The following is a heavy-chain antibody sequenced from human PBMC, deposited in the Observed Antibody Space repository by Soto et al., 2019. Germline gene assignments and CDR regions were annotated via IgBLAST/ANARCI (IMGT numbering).Heavy chain of an antibody. CDR2: ISGSGGST. D-gene: IGHD3-3*01. CDR3: AKIPITIFGVVIIPYYYYMDV. CDR1: GFTFSSYA. J-gene: IGHJ6*03. Sequence: EVQLLESGGGLVQPGGSLRLSCAASGFTFSSYAMSWVRQAPGKGLEWVSAISGSGGSTYHADSVKGRFTISRDNSKNTLYLQMNSLRAEDTAVYYCAKIPITIFGVVIIPYYYYMDVWGKGTTVTVSS. V-gene: IGHV3-23*01.